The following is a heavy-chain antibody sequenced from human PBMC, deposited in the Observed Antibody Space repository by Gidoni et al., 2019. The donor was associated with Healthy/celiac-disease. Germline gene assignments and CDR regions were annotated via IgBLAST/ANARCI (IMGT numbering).Heavy chain of an antibody. CDR3: ARTGRRGSGKPTYYYYGMDV. CDR2: IIPIFGTA. J-gene: IGHJ6*02. CDR1: GGTFSSYA. V-gene: IGHV1-69*06. Sequence: QVQLVQSGAEVKKPGSSVKVSCKASGGTFSSYAISWVRQAPGQGLEWMGGIIPIFGTANYAQKFQGRVTITADKSTSTAYMELSSLRSEDTAVYYCARTGRRGSGKPTYYYYGMDVWGQGTTVTVSS. D-gene: IGHD3-10*01.